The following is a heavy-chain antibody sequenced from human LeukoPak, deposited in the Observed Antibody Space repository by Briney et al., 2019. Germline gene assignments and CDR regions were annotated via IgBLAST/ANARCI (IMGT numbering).Heavy chain of an antibody. Sequence: PLGSLRLSCAASGFTSSIDSMNWVRQAPGKGLEGVLYITSSGSTIYHPPSVKGRFTISRDNDKNSLFLQMNSLRAEDTAVYYCAELGITMIGGVWGKGTTVTLSS. CDR2: ITSSGSTI. CDR1: GFTSSIDS. D-gene: IGHD3-10*02. J-gene: IGHJ6*04. CDR3: AELGITMIGGV. V-gene: IGHV3-48*01.